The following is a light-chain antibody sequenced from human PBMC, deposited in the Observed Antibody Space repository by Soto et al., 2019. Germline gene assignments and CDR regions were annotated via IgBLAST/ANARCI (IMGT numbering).Light chain of an antibody. CDR3: QQYYSYPST. V-gene: IGKV1-8*01. CDR1: QGISSY. Sequence: AIRMTQSPSSLSASTGDRVTITCRASQGISSYLAWYQQKPGKAPKLLIYAASTLQSGVPSRFSGSGSGTDFTLTISCLQSVDFATYYCQQYYSYPSTCGPGTSVD. J-gene: IGKJ3*01. CDR2: AAS.